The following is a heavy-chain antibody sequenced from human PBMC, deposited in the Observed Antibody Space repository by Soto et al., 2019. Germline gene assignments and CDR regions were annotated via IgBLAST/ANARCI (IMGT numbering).Heavy chain of an antibody. D-gene: IGHD1-7*01. CDR2: INPNSGGT. CDR1: GYTFTSYG. J-gene: IGHJ4*02. Sequence: GASVKVSCKASGYTFTSYGISWVRQAPGQGLEWMGWINPNSGGTNYAQKFQGRVTMTRDTSISTAYMELSRLRSDDTAVYYCARTGTTSDYFDYWGQGTLVTVSS. V-gene: IGHV1-2*02. CDR3: ARTGTTSDYFDY.